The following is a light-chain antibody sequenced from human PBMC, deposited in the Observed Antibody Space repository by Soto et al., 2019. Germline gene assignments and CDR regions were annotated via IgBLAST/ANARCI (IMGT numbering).Light chain of an antibody. CDR3: RQYGSLPCT. CDR2: GAS. CDR1: QSVSSSY. J-gene: IGKJ3*01. V-gene: IGKV3-20*01. Sequence: EIVLTQSPGTLSLSPGERATLSCRASQSVSSSYLAWYQQKPGQAPRLLIYGASRRAPGRPDRFSGSGSGAHFTLTISRLEPEDFAVYYFRQYGSLPCTFGPANKGDIK.